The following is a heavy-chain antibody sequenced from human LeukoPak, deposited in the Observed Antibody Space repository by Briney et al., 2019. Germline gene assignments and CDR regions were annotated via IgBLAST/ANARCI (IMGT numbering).Heavy chain of an antibody. CDR1: GYIFTSYG. CDR2: INPKNGDT. V-gene: IGHV1-2*02. J-gene: IGHJ4*02. D-gene: IGHD5-18*01. CDR3: ARDGRLRNGYDNFYI. Sequence: ASVKVSCEASGYIFTSYGISWVRQAPGQGLEWMGWINPKNGDTHYAQDFLGRVTMTRDTSISTAYMELSRLTSDDTAVYYCARDGRLRNGYDNFYIWGQGTLVTVSS.